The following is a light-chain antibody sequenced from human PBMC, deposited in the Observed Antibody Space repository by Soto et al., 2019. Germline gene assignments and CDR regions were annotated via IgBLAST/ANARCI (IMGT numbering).Light chain of an antibody. CDR3: QQRSNWIT. V-gene: IGKV3-11*01. J-gene: IGKJ5*01. CDR1: QIVSSK. CDR2: DAS. Sequence: IGMTHSQAHLSVSPGAGATLSCRASQIVSSKLAWYQQKPGQAPRLLIYDASSRATGIPARFSGSGSGTDFTLTISSVEPEDFAVYYCQQRSNWITFGQGTRLEIK.